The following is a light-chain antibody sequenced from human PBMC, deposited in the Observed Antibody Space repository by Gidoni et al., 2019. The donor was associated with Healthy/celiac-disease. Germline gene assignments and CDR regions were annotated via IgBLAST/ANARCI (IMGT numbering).Light chain of an antibody. CDR2: DAS. J-gene: IGKJ2*01. V-gene: IGKV1-13*02. Sequence: AIQLTQSPSSLSASVGDRVTITCRASQGFSSALAWYQQKPGKAPKLLIYDASSLESGVPSRFSGSGSGTDFTLTISSLQPEDFATYYCQQFNSYPHGYTFGQXTKLEIK. CDR1: QGFSSA. CDR3: QQFNSYPHGYT.